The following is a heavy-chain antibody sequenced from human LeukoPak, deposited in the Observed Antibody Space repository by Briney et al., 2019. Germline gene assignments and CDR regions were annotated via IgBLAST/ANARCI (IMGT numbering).Heavy chain of an antibody. Sequence: SETLSLTCTVSGGSISSSSYYWGWIRQPPGKGLEWIGSIYYSGSTYYNPSLKSRVTISVDTSKNQFSLKLSSVTAADTAVYYCARDCSSSWYNPYYYYYMDVWGKGTTVTVSS. CDR3: ARDCSSSWYNPYYYYYMDV. CDR2: IYYSGST. CDR1: GGSISSSSYY. D-gene: IGHD6-13*01. J-gene: IGHJ6*03. V-gene: IGHV4-39*07.